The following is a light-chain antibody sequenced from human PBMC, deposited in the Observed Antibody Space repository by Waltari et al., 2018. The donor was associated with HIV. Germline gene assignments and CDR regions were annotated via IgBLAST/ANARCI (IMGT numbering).Light chain of an antibody. CDR2: DAT. CDR3: LLSYGSVRL. Sequence: QTVVTQEPSLTVSPGGTVTLTCGSTTGTVTSDHHPYWFQQKPGQAPRTLIYDATDKQSWTPARFSPSFLGGKAALTLTAAQPEDEADYYCLLSYGSVRLFGGGTRLTV. CDR1: TGTVTSDHH. V-gene: IGLV7-46*01. J-gene: IGLJ3*02.